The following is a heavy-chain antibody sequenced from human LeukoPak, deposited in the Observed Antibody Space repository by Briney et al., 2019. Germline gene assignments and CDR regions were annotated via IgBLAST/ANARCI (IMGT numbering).Heavy chain of an antibody. Sequence: PSETLSLTCTVSGGSISSVGYYWSWIRQHPGKGLEWIGFIYYTGTTTYYNPSLKSRATISVDTSKNHFSLKLTSVTAADTAVYYCARVGSAGWNLKDFDYWGQGTLVTVSS. CDR3: ARVGSAGWNLKDFDY. V-gene: IGHV4-31*03. CDR2: IYYTGTTT. D-gene: IGHD1-1*01. J-gene: IGHJ4*02. CDR1: GGSISSVGYY.